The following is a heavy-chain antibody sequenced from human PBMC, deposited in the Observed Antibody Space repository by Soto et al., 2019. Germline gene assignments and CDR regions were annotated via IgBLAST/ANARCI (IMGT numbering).Heavy chain of an antibody. CDR1: GFTFSSYA. CDR3: ARDMLQWLVPTAANYYGMDV. Sequence: PGGSLRLSCAASGFTFSSYAMSWVRQAPGKGLEWVSAISGSGGSTYYADSVKGRFTISRDNSKNTLYLQMNSLRAEDTAVYYCARDMLQWLVPTAANYYGMDVWGQGTTVTVSS. J-gene: IGHJ6*02. D-gene: IGHD6-19*01. V-gene: IGHV3-23*01. CDR2: ISGSGGST.